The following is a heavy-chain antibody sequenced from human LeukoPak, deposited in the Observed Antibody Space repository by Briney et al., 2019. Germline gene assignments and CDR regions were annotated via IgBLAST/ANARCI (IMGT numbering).Heavy chain of an antibody. D-gene: IGHD1-26*01. V-gene: IGHV1-2*02. CDR3: ARLSGNYYAGLDY. J-gene: IGHJ4*02. CDR1: GYSFTGYY. Sequence: ASVKVSCKTSGYSFTGYYMHWVRQAPGQGLEWMGWINPNSGATNYAQKFQGRVTMTRDTSISTAYMELSRLTSDDTDVYYCARLSGNYYAGLDYWAQGTLLTVSS. CDR2: INPNSGAT.